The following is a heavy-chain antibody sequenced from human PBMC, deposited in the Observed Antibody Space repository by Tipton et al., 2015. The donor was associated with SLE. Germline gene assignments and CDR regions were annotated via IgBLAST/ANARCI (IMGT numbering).Heavy chain of an antibody. D-gene: IGHD5-24*01. J-gene: IGHJ3*02. Sequence: TLSLTCTVSGGSISSNNYYWSWIRQPAGKGLEWIGYIYTSGSTNYNPSLKSRVTISVDTSKNQFSLKLSSVTAADTAVYYCARDPNLDAFDIWGQGTMVTVSS. CDR2: IYTSGST. V-gene: IGHV4-61*09. CDR1: GGSISSNNYY. CDR3: ARDPNLDAFDI.